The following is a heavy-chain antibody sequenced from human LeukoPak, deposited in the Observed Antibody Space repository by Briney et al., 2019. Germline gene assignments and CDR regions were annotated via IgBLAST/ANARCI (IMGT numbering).Heavy chain of an antibody. CDR1: GGSISSSSYY. CDR2: IYYSGST. D-gene: IGHD3-10*01. J-gene: IGHJ5*02. Sequence: SETLSLTCTVSGGSISSSSYYWGWIRQPPGKGLEWIGSIYYSGSTYYNPSLKSRVTMSVDTSKNQFSLKVSSVTAADTAVYYCARDDGSGSYSWFDPWGQGTLVTVSS. V-gene: IGHV4-39*07. CDR3: ARDDGSGSYSWFDP.